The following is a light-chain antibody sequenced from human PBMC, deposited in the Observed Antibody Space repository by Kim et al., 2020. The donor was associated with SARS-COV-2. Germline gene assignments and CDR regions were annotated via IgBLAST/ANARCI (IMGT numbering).Light chain of an antibody. CDR2: SNN. Sequence: GKRVTSSCSGISSNIGSNTVNWYQQPPGTAPKLLIYSNNQRPSGVPDRFSGSKSGTSASLAISGLQSEDEADYYCAAWDDSLNALVFGGGTKLTVL. CDR3: AAWDDSLNALV. J-gene: IGLJ3*02. CDR1: SSNIGSNT. V-gene: IGLV1-44*01.